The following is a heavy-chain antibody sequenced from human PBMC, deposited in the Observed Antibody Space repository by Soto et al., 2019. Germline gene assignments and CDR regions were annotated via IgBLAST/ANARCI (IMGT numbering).Heavy chain of an antibody. CDR3: ARGRYTAPAGFDP. D-gene: IGHD5-18*01. CDR1: GGSISSGGYS. V-gene: IGHV4-30-2*01. J-gene: IGHJ5*02. CDR2: IYHSGST. Sequence: SETLSLICAVSGGSISSGGYSWSWIRQPPGKGLEWIGYIYHSGSTYYNPSLRSRVTISVDRSKNQFSLKLSSVTAADTAVYYCARGRYTAPAGFDPWGQGTLVTV.